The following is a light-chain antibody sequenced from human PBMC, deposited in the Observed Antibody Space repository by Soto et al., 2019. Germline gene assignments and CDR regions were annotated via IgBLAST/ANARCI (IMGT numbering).Light chain of an antibody. CDR2: DVS. CDR3: CSYAGSSTSYV. Sequence: QSVLTQPASVSGSPGQSITISCTGTSSDVGGYNYVSWYQQHPGKAPKLMIYDVSNRPSGVSNRFSGSKSGNTASLTISGLQAEDEADYYCCSYAGSSTSYVFGTGTKVTVL. CDR1: SSDVGGYNY. V-gene: IGLV2-14*01. J-gene: IGLJ1*01.